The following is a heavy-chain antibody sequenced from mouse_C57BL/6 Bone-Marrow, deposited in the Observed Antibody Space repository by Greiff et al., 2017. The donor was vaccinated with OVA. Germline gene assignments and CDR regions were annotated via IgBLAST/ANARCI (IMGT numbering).Heavy chain of an antibody. V-gene: IGHV1-69*01. D-gene: IGHD1-1*01. CDR2: IDPSDSYT. CDR3: GYGSSYDWYFDV. J-gene: IGHJ1*03. CDR1: GYTFTSYW. Sequence: VQLKQPGAELVMPGASVKLSCKASGYTFTSYWMHWVKQRPGQGLEWIGEIDPSDSYTNYNQKFKGKSTLTVDKSSSTAYMQLSSLTSEDSAVYYCGYGSSYDWYFDVWGTGTTVTVSS.